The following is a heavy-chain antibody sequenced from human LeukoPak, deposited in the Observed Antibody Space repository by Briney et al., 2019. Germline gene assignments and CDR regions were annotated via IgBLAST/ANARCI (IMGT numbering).Heavy chain of an antibody. D-gene: IGHD2-15*01. V-gene: IGHV4-59*01. J-gene: IGHJ5*02. CDR2: IYYSGST. Sequence: SETLSLTCTVSGGSISSYYWSWIRQPPGKGLEWIGYIYYSGSTNYNPSLKRRVTISVDTSKNQFSLKLSSVTAADTAVYYCARASCGGSCYSPSWFDPWGQGTLVTVSS. CDR1: GGSISSYY. CDR3: ARASCGGSCYSPSWFDP.